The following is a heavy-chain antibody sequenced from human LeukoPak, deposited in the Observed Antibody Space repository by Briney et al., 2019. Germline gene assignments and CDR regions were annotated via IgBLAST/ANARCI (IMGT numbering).Heavy chain of an antibody. D-gene: IGHD3-3*01. CDR2: ISYDGSNK. CDR1: GFTFSSYG. V-gene: IGHV3-30*18. J-gene: IGHJ6*02. CDR3: AKEDRDYDFWSGLNYYYGMDV. Sequence: GGSLRLSCAASGFTFSSYGMHWVRQAPGKGLEWGAVISYDGSNKYYADSVKGGFTISRDNSKNTLYLQMNSLRAEDTAVYYCAKEDRDYDFWSGLNYYYGMDVWGQGTTVTVSS.